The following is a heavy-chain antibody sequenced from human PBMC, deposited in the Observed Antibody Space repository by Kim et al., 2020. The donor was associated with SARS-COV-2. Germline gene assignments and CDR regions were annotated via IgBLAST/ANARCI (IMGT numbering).Heavy chain of an antibody. Sequence: NYAQKFQGRVTITADKSTSTAYMELSSLRSEDTAVYYCARGITVASFDYWGQGTLVTVSS. V-gene: IGHV1-69*04. CDR3: ARGITVASFDY. D-gene: IGHD4-17*01. J-gene: IGHJ4*02.